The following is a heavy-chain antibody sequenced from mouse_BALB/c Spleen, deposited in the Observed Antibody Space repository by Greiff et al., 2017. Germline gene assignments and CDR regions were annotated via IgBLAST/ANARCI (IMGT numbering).Heavy chain of an antibody. CDR2: IDPYNGGT. CDR1: GFTFTDYN. Sequence: VQLQQSGPELVKPGASVKISCKASGFTFTDYNMHWVRQSHGKSLEWIGYIDPYNGGTGYNQKFKGKATLTVDNSSSTTYMQLRSLTSEDSAVYYCESSVYYDGISSWFAYWGQGTLVTVSA. CDR3: ESSVYYDGISSWFAY. D-gene: IGHD1-1*01. V-gene: IGHV1S29*02. J-gene: IGHJ3*01.